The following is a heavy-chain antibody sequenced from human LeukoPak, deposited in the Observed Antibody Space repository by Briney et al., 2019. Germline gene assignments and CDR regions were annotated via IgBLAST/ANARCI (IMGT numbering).Heavy chain of an antibody. J-gene: IGHJ3*02. D-gene: IGHD1-26*01. CDR2: IIPIFGTA. CDR1: GGTFISYA. V-gene: IGHV1-69*05. Sequence: SVKVSCKASGGTFISYAISWVRQAPGQGLEWMGGIIPIFGTANYAQKFQGRVTITTDESTSTAYMELSSLRSEDTAVYYCARGGGSHSDAFDIWGQGTMVTVSS. CDR3: ARGGGSHSDAFDI.